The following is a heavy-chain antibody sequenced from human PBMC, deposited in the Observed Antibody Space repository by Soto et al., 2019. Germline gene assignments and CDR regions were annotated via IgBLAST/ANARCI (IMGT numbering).Heavy chain of an antibody. CDR2: ISASGGKT. J-gene: IGHJ6*02. CDR3: AKILSTVTTYYYGMDA. CDR1: GFSFSNYP. V-gene: IGHV3-23*01. D-gene: IGHD4-17*01. Sequence: EVQLLESGGGLVQPGGSLRLPCAASGFSFSNYPMLWVRLTPGKRLEAVSTISASGGKTYDKDFVKGRFIISRDNSKNTVDLQMNSLRPEDTAVYYCAKILSTVTTYYYGMDAWGQGTTVTVSS.